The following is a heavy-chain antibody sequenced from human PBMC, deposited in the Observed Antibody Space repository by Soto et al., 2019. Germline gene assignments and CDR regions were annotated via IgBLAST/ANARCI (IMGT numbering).Heavy chain of an antibody. CDR3: TTGLPHPIWGSYRVGTHDY. V-gene: IGHV3-15*01. CDR2: IKSKTDGGTT. J-gene: IGHJ4*02. D-gene: IGHD3-16*02. CDR1: GFTFSNAW. Sequence: GGSLRLSCAASGFTFSNAWMSWVRQAPGKGLEWVGRIKSKTDGGTTDYAAPVKGRFTISKGDSKNTLYLQMNSLKTEDTAVYYCTTGLPHPIWGSYRVGTHDYWGQGTLVTVSS.